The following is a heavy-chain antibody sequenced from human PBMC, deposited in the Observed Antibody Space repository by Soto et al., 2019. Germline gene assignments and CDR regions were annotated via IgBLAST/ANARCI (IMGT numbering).Heavy chain of an antibody. CDR3: ASSIATACTGFDY. CDR2: ISSSSSYT. Sequence: PGGSLRLSCAASGFTFSDYYMSWIRQAPGKGLEWVSYISSSSSYTNYADSVKGRFTISRDNAKNSLYLQMNSLRAADTAVYYCASSIATACTGFDYWGQGTLVTVSS. CDR1: GFTFSDYY. V-gene: IGHV3-11*06. J-gene: IGHJ4*02. D-gene: IGHD6-13*01.